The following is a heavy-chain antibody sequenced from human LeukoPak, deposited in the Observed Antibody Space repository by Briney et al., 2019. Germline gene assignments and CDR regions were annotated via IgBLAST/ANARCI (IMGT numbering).Heavy chain of an antibody. V-gene: IGHV1-18*01. D-gene: IGHD3-3*01. Sequence: ASVKVSCKASGYAFDYYGITWVRQAPGQGLEWVGWISLNNGNTHYTKYAQKFQGRVTLTADTSTATAYMELRGLRSDDTAVYYCQRVTIFGVVIDFDYWGQGTLVAVSS. CDR2: ISLNNGNT. J-gene: IGHJ4*02. CDR3: QRVTIFGVVIDFDY. CDR1: GYAFDYYG.